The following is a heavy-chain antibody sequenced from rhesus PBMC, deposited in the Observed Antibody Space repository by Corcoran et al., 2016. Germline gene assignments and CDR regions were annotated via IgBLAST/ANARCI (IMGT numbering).Heavy chain of an antibody. J-gene: IGHJ4*01. CDR1: GGPISSNY. Sequence: QVQLQESGPGLVTPSETLSLTCAVSGGPISSNYWRWIRHAPGKGLEWIVRLYGSGGSTDYNPSLKSRVTISTDTSKNQFSLKLSSVTAADTAVYYCARENYSSGLAYWGQGVLVTVSS. CDR3: ARENYSSGLAY. V-gene: IGHV4-160*01. CDR2: LYGSGGST. D-gene: IGHD6-31*01.